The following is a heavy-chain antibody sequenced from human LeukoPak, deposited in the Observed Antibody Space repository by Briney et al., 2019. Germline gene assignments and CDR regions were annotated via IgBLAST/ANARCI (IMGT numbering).Heavy chain of an antibody. CDR1: GYTFTSYY. D-gene: IGHD1-1*01. CDR3: ARGGETNWNPKSYYYYYYMDV. CDR2: INPSGGST. V-gene: IGHV1-46*01. J-gene: IGHJ6*03. Sequence: ASVKVSCKASGYTFTSYYMHWVRQAPGQGLEWMGIINPSGGSTSYAQKFQGRVTMTRDTSTSTVYMELSSLRPEDTAVYYCARGGETNWNPKSYYYYYYMDVWGKGTTVTVSS.